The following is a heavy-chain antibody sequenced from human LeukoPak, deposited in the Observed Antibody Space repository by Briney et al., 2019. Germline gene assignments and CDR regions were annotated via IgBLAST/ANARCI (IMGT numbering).Heavy chain of an antibody. CDR3: VRGPTRYYFDY. V-gene: IGHV4-59*01. CDR1: GGSINTYY. CDR2: IFYRGST. Sequence: SETLSLTCTVSGGSINTYYWSWIRQPPGKGLEWIGHIFYRGSTNHNPSLKSRVTISLDTSNNQFPLKLSFVTTADTAVYFCVRGPTRYYFDYWGQGTLVTVSS. J-gene: IGHJ4*02. D-gene: IGHD1-1*01.